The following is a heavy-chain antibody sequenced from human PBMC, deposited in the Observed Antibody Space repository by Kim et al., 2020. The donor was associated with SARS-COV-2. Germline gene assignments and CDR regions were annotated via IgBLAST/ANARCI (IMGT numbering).Heavy chain of an antibody. Sequence: SETLTLTCAVSGGSISSSNWWCWGRQPPGKGLEGIGEIYHSGSTNYNPSLKSRFTISVDKSKNQFSLQLSSVTAADTAVYYCAREVRDYYDSSLLGAYYYYGMDVWGQGTTVTVSS. CDR2: IYHSGST. CDR3: AREVRDYYDSSLLGAYYYYGMDV. D-gene: IGHD3-22*01. V-gene: IGHV4-4*02. CDR1: GGSISSSNW. J-gene: IGHJ6*02.